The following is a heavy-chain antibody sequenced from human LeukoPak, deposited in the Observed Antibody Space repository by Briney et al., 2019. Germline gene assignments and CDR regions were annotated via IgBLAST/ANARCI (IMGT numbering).Heavy chain of an antibody. CDR1: GFTFYRYC. V-gene: IGHV3-30*18. J-gene: IGHJ4*02. D-gene: IGHD6-19*01. CDR3: AKGVEGIAVIGTAHDY. CDR2: ISYDGSNK. Sequence: GGSLRPSCAASGFTFYRYCMHWVRRAPGKGLEWVAVISYDGSNKYYRDSVEGRFTIPRDNSKHTLYLQMNSLRAQDTAVYYCAKGVEGIAVIGTAHDYWGQGTLVTVSS.